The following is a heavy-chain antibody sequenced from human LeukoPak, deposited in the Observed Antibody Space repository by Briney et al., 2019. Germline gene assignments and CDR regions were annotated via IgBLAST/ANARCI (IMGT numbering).Heavy chain of an antibody. CDR3: AKDHSSGWEGYYYMDV. D-gene: IGHD6-19*01. J-gene: IGHJ6*03. CDR2: ISGSGGST. V-gene: IGHV3-23*01. Sequence: GGSLRLSCAASGFTFSSYAMSWVRQAPGKGLEWVSAISGSGGSTYYADSVKGRFTISRDNSKNTLYLQMNSLRAEDTAVYYCAKDHSSGWEGYYYMDVWGKGTTVIVSS. CDR1: GFTFSSYA.